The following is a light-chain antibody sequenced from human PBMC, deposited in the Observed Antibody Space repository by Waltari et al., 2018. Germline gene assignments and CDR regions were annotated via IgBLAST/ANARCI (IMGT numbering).Light chain of an antibody. CDR1: QSLLHADGTTY. Sequence: DIVMTQTPPSLPVTPGEPASISCRSSQSLLHADGTTYLYWYLLKPGQPQRLLFYGVSNRFSGVPDRFSGSGSGTDFTLKISRVEAEDVGVYYCMQTLQVPLTFGGGTKVEIK. V-gene: IGKV2D-29*01. CDR2: GVS. CDR3: MQTLQVPLT. J-gene: IGKJ4*01.